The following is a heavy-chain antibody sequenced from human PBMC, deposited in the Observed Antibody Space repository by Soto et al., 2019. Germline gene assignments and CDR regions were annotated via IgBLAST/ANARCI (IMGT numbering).Heavy chain of an antibody. Sequence: SGPTLVNPTQTLTLTCTFSGFSLSTSGVGVGWIRQPPGKALEWLALIYWDDDKRYSPSLKSRLTITKDTAKNQVVLTMTNMDPVDTATYYCARRLIYCSGGSCYKNWFDPWGQGTLVTVSS. D-gene: IGHD2-15*01. CDR2: IYWDDDK. V-gene: IGHV2-5*02. CDR1: GFSLSTSGVG. CDR3: ARRLIYCSGGSCYKNWFDP. J-gene: IGHJ5*02.